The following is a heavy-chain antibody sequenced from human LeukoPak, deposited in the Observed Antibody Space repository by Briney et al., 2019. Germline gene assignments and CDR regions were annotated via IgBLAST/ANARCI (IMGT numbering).Heavy chain of an antibody. CDR3: ASGPDWFDP. Sequence: GGSLRLSCAASGFTSSSYWMSWVRQAPGKGLEWVANIKQDGSEKYYVDSVKGRFTISRDNAKNSLYLQMNSLRAEDTAVYYCASGPDWFDPWGQGTLVTVSS. CDR1: GFTSSSYW. J-gene: IGHJ5*02. V-gene: IGHV3-7*01. CDR2: IKQDGSEK. D-gene: IGHD1-14*01.